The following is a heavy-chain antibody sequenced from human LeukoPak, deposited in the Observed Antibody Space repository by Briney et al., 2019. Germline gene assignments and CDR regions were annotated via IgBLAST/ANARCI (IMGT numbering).Heavy chain of an antibody. Sequence: GGSLRLSCAASGLTASHNVNNALSWVRHAPGKGLECVSGITTSGSTYYADSVKGRFTISRDNSNTTLYLHMDSLRAEDTAVYYCAKGPVWNYYYGLDVWGQGTTLTVSS. CDR3: AKGPVWNYYYGLDV. D-gene: IGHD2-21*01. J-gene: IGHJ6*02. V-gene: IGHV3-23*01. CDR2: ITTSGST. CDR1: GLTASHNV.